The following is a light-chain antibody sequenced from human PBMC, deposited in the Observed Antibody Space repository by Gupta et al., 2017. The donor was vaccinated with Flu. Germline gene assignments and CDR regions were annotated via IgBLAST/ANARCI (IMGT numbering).Light chain of an antibody. CDR1: QDISNY. Sequence: SSLSVSVGDRLTITCQASQDISNYLNWYQQKPGKAPKLLIYAASNLQTGVPSRFSGSGYGTDFTFTITNRQPEDIATYYCLQYDNTPPYTFGQGTKME. J-gene: IGKJ2*01. CDR2: AAS. CDR3: LQYDNTPPYT. V-gene: IGKV1-33*01.